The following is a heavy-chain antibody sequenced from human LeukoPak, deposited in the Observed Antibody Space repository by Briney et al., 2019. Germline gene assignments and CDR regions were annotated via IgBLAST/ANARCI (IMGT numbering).Heavy chain of an antibody. D-gene: IGHD6-13*01. V-gene: IGHV1-2*06. Sequence: AASVKVSCKASGYTFTGYHIPWVRQAPGQGLEWMGRINPYSGDTNFAQKFQGRVTMTRDASITTAYMDLSSLTPDDTAVYFCARDQGSLTRSWYTGYWGQGTQVTVSS. CDR1: GYTFTGYH. CDR3: ARDQGSLTRSWYTGY. CDR2: INPYSGDT. J-gene: IGHJ4*02.